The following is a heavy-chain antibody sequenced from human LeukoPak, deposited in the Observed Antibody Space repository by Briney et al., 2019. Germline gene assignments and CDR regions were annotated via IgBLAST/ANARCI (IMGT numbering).Heavy chain of an antibody. J-gene: IGHJ4*02. CDR3: AKAQDSGYDSFDY. V-gene: IGHV3-23*01. CDR2: ISGSGGST. Sequence: GVSLTLFCTASGFLSSRYAMSWPPQSTGEGRVCLTAISGSGGSTYYADSVKGRFTISRDNSKNTLYLQMNSLRAEDTAVYYCAKAQDSGYDSFDYWGQGTLVTVSS. D-gene: IGHD5-12*01. CDR1: GFLSSRYA.